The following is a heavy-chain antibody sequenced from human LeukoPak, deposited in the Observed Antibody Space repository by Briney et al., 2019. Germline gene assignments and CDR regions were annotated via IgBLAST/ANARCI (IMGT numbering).Heavy chain of an antibody. CDR3: ARRPSGFDP. D-gene: IGHD3-10*01. Sequence: KTSETLSLTCTVSRGSIRTYYWGWIRQPPGKGLEWIGSISYSGSTYYNPSLKGRVTISVDTSKNQFSLKVSSVTAADTAVYYCARRPSGFDPWGQGTLVTVSS. CDR1: RGSIRTYY. V-gene: IGHV4-39*07. J-gene: IGHJ5*02. CDR2: ISYSGST.